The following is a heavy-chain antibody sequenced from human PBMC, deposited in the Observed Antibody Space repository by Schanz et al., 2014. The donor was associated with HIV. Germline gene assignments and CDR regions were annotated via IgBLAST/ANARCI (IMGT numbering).Heavy chain of an antibody. CDR3: AREGMEQMVNILDV. Sequence: QVQLQQWGAGLLKPSETLSLSCGVSGGSFIGYHWSWIRQSPGKGLEWIGYIYHSGSTYYNPSLKTRVTISVDTSKNQFSLKLRSVTAADTAVYYCAREGMEQMVNILDVWGQGTRVNVSS. CDR2: IYHSGST. CDR1: GGSFIGYH. V-gene: IGHV4-34*02. D-gene: IGHD6-13*01. J-gene: IGHJ6*02.